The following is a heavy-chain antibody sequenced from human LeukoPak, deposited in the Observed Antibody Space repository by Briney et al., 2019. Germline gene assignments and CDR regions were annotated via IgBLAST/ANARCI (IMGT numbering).Heavy chain of an antibody. CDR1: GFTFSGSA. Sequence: GGSLRLSCAASGFTFSGSAMHWVRQASGKGLEWVGRIRSKANSYATAYAASVKGRFTISRDDSKNTAYLQMNSLKTEDTAVYYCTRLHYDILTGYYPSFDYWGQGTLVTVSS. J-gene: IGHJ4*02. CDR3: TRLHYDILTGYYPSFDY. D-gene: IGHD3-9*01. V-gene: IGHV3-73*01. CDR2: IRSKANSYAT.